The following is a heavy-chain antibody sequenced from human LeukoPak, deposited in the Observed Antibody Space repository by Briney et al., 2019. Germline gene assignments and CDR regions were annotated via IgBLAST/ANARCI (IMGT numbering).Heavy chain of an antibody. CDR1: GYTFTSYY. J-gene: IGHJ6*02. Sequence: ASVKVSCKASGYTFTSYYMHWVRQAPGQGLEWMGIINPSGGSTSYAQKLQGRVTMTRNTSTSTACMELSSLRSEDTAVYYCTRGRMDQYYDFWSGSSNYYYGMDVWGQGTTVTVSS. CDR3: TRGRMDQYYDFWSGSSNYYYGMDV. CDR2: INPSGGST. V-gene: IGHV1-46*04. D-gene: IGHD3-3*01.